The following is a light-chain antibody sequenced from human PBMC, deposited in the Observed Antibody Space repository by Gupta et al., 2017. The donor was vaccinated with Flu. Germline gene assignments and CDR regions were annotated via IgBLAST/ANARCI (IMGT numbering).Light chain of an antibody. V-gene: IGKV3-11*01. Sequence: EIVLTQSPATLSLSPGERATLSCRASQSVSSYLAWYQQKPGQAPRLLIYDASNRATGIPDRFSGSGSGTDFTLTSSRREPEDFAVYYWQQRSNLQTFGQGTKVEIK. CDR2: DAS. CDR3: QQRSNLQT. CDR1: QSVSSY. J-gene: IGKJ1*01.